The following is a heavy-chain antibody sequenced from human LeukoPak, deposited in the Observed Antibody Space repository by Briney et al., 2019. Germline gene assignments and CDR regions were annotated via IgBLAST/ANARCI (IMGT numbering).Heavy chain of an antibody. CDR1: GYTFTDYY. CDR2: ISTYNGNT. CDR3: ASGTSYSSGWQY. D-gene: IGHD6-19*01. Sequence: ATVKISCKVSGYTFTDYYMHWVQQAPGKGLEWMGWISTYNGNTNYAQRLQGRVTMTTDTSTSTAYMELRSLRSDDTAVYFCASGTSYSSGWQYWGQGTLVTVSS. V-gene: IGHV1-18*04. J-gene: IGHJ4*02.